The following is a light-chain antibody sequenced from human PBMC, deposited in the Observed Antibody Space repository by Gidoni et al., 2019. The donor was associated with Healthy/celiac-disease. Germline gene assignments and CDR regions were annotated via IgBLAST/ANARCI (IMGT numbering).Light chain of an antibody. CDR3: QQYNSRPET. CDR1: QSVSSN. Sequence: EIVLTQSPASLSVSPGDRATFSCRASQSVSSNLAWYQQKPGQAPRLFIYGASTRATGIPARFSGSGSGTEFTLTISSLQSEDFAVYYCQQYNSRPETFGQGTKVEIK. CDR2: GAS. V-gene: IGKV3-15*01. J-gene: IGKJ1*01.